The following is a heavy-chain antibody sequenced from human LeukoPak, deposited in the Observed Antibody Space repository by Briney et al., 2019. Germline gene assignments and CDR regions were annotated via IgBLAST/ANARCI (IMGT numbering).Heavy chain of an antibody. V-gene: IGHV1-69*04. J-gene: IGHJ4*02. CDR2: IIPILGIA. CDR1: GGTFSSYA. CDR3: ARAPFGVVSANDY. D-gene: IGHD3-3*01. Sequence: SVKVSCKASGGTFSSYAISWVRQAPGQGLEWMGRIIPILGIANYAQKFQGRVTITADKSTSTAYMELSSLRSEDTAVYYCARAPFGVVSANDYWGQGTLVTVSS.